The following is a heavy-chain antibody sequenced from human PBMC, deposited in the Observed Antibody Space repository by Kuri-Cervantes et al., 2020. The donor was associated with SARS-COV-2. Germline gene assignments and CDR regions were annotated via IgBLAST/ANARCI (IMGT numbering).Heavy chain of an antibody. CDR3: ATGGQRFDP. V-gene: IGHV4-34*01. CDR1: GGSFSGYY. J-gene: IGHJ5*02. CDR2: INHSGST. Sequence: SQTLSLTCAVYGGSFSGYYWSWIRQPPGKGLEWIGEINHSGSTNYNPSLKSRVTISVDTSKNQFSLKVNSVTAADTAVYYCATGGQRFDPGGQGNLVTVSS.